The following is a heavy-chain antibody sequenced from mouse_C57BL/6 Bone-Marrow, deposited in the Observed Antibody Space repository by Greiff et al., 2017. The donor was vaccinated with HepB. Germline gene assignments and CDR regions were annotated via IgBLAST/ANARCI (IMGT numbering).Heavy chain of an antibody. CDR1: GFTFSDAW. CDR2: IRNKANNHAT. CDR3: TTLIYYYGSSYRYFDY. J-gene: IGHJ2*01. D-gene: IGHD1-1*01. V-gene: IGHV6-6*01. Sequence: EVKLVESGGGLVQPGGSMKLSCAASGFTFSDAWMDWVRQSPEKGLEWVAEIRNKANNHATYYAESVKGRFTISRDDSKSSVYLQMNSLRAEDTGIYYCTTLIYYYGSSYRYFDYWGQGTTLTVSS.